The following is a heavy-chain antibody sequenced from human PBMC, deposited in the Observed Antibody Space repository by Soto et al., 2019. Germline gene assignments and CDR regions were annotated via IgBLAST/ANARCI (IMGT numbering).Heavy chain of an antibody. V-gene: IGHV4-34*01. CDR2: INHSGST. CDR1: GGSFSGYY. Sequence: SETLSLTCAVYGGSFSGYYWSWIRQPPGKGLEWIGEINHSGSTNYNPSLKSRVTISVDTSKNQFSLKLSSVTAADTAVYYCARQRTTVVTQAYFDHWGQGALVTVSS. CDR3: ARQRTTVVTQAYFDH. J-gene: IGHJ4*02. D-gene: IGHD2-21*02.